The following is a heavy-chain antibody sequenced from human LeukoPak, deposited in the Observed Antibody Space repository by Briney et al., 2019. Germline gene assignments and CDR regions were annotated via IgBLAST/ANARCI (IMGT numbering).Heavy chain of an antibody. CDR2: IDPSDSYT. CDR1: GYSFTTYW. D-gene: IGHD3-10*01. V-gene: IGHV5-10-1*01. J-gene: IGHJ4*02. Sequence: GESLRISCKGSGYSFTTYWISWVRQMPGKGLEWMGRIDPSDSYTNYSPPFQGHVTVSADKSITTAYLQWNSLKASDTAMYYCARQDRGFTDYWGQGTLVTVSS. CDR3: ARQDRGFTDY.